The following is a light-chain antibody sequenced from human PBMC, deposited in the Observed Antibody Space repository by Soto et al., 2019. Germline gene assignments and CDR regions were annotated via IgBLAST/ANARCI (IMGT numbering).Light chain of an antibody. CDR3: ETYDSSLSGLYV. V-gene: IGLV1-40*01. CDR2: GNT. J-gene: IGLJ1*01. CDR1: SSNIGAGSD. Sequence: QSVLTQPPSISGAPGQRVTISCPGSSSNIGAGSDVHWYHQLPGTAPKLLIYGNTNRPSRVPDRFSGTKSGTSAPLAIARLQTEDEGDYYCETYDSSLSGLYVFGTGTKVTVL.